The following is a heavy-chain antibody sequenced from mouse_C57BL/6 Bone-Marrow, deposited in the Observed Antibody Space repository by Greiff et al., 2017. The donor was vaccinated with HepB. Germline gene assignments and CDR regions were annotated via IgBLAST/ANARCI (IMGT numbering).Heavy chain of an antibody. V-gene: IGHV1-59*01. D-gene: IGHD1-2*01. Sequence: VQLQQPGAELVRPGTSVKLSCKASGYTFTSYWMHWVKQRPGQGLEWIGVIDPSDSYTNYNQKFKGKATLTVDTSSSTAYMQLSSLTSEDSAVYYCARRLLYYAMDYWGQGTSVTVSS. CDR2: IDPSDSYT. J-gene: IGHJ4*01. CDR3: ARRLLYYAMDY. CDR1: GYTFTSYW.